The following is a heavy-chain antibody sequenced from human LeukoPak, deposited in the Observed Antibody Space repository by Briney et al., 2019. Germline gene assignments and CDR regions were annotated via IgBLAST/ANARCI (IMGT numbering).Heavy chain of an antibody. CDR3: ARDIGSNTFDY. D-gene: IGHD5-24*01. Sequence: GGSLRLSCAASGFTLSSFWMSWVRQAPGKGLQWVGNINEDAREKYYADSVKGRFTISRDNTKNSLYLQMNSLRAEDTAVYYCARDIGSNTFDYWGQGTLVTVSS. V-gene: IGHV3-7*05. J-gene: IGHJ4*02. CDR1: GFTLSSFW. CDR2: INEDAREK.